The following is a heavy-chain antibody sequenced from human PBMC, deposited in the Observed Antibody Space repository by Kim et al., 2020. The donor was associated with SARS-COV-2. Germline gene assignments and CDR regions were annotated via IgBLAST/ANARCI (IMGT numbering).Heavy chain of an antibody. Sequence: ASVKVSCKVSGYTLTELSMHWVRQAPGKGLEWMGGFDPEDGDTIYAQKFQGRVTMTEDTSTDTAYMELSSLRSEDTAVYYCALGDSSGYYLDYWGQGTLVTVSS. CDR1: GYTLTELS. D-gene: IGHD3-22*01. CDR2: FDPEDGDT. CDR3: ALGDSSGYYLDY. J-gene: IGHJ4*02. V-gene: IGHV1-24*01.